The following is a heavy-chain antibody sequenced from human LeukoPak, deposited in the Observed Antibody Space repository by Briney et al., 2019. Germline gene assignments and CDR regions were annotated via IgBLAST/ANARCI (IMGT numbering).Heavy chain of an antibody. D-gene: IGHD3-9*01. CDR3: ARVLPVINWFDP. V-gene: IGHV4-59*01. CDR2: IYYSGST. J-gene: IGHJ5*02. CDR1: GGSISSYY. Sequence: SETLPLTCTVSGGSISSYYWSWIRQPPGKGLEWIGYIYYSGSTNYNPSLKSRVTISVDTSKNQLSLNLSSVSTADTAVYYCARVLPVINWFDPWGQGTLVTVSS.